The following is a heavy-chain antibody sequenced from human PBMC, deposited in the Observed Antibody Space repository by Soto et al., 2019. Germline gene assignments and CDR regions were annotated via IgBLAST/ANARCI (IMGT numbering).Heavy chain of an antibody. CDR1: GGTFSSYA. Sequence: SVKVSCKASGGTFSSYAISWVRQAPGQGLEWMGGIIPIFGTANYAQKFQGRVTITADESTSTAYMELSSLRSEDTAVYYCARARFGVRGNYYYYYYGMDFWGQGTTVTVSS. D-gene: IGHD3-10*01. CDR2: IIPIFGTA. V-gene: IGHV1-69*13. J-gene: IGHJ6*02. CDR3: ARARFGVRGNYYYYYYGMDF.